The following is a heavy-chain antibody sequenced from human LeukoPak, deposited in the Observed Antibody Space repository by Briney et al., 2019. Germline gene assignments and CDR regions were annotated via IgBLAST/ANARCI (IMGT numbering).Heavy chain of an antibody. CDR2: IYHSGST. Sequence: SETLSLTCTVSGGSISSGGYYWSWIRQPPGKGLEWIGYIYHSGSTYYNPSLKSRVTISVDRSKNQFSLKLSSVTAADTAVYYCARELYSKGLSGAFDIWGQGTMVTVSS. CDR3: ARELYSKGLSGAFDI. V-gene: IGHV4-30-2*01. CDR1: GGSISSGGYY. D-gene: IGHD4-11*01. J-gene: IGHJ3*02.